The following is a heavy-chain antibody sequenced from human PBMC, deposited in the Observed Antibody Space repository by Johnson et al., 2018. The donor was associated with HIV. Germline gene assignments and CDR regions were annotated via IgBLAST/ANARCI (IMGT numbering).Heavy chain of an antibody. J-gene: IGHJ3*02. V-gene: IGHV3-49*04. CDR2: IRSDAYGGTT. CDR1: EFTFGDYT. D-gene: IGHD6-13*01. CDR3: ARGWGGQQQI. Sequence: VQLVESGGGLVQPGRSLRLSCTASEFTFGDYTMSWVRQAPGKGLEWVGFIRSDAYGGTTEYAAYVKGRFSISRDDSKSIAYLQMNSLRAEDTAIYYCARGWGGQQQIWGQGTMVTVSS.